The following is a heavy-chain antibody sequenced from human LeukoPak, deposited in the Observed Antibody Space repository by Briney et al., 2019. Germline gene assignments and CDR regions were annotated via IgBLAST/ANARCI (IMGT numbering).Heavy chain of an antibody. CDR3: AVDFWTGHDY. Sequence: GGSLRLPCAASGFTFSSYNMHWVRQAPGKGPEWVSFIERSSNFMYYADSVRGRFTISRDNARNSLYLQMHSLRAEDTALYYCAVDFWTGHDYWGQGTPVTASS. V-gene: IGHV3-48*01. CDR1: GFTFSSYN. CDR2: IERSSNFM. J-gene: IGHJ4*02. D-gene: IGHD3-3*01.